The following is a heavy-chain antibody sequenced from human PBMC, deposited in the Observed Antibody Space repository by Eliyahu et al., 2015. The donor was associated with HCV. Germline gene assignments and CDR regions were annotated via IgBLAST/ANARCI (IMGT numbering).Heavy chain of an antibody. CDR3: ASGGGGIAVTGTGGWFDP. Sequence: QVQLQESGPGLVKPSETLSLTCTVXGGSISPYYWSXIRQPPGKGLEWIGYIHYSGSTNNNPSLKSRVALSVDTSKNQFSLRLSSVTAADTAVYYCASGGGGIAVTGTGGWFDPWGQGTLVTVSS. CDR2: IHYSGST. D-gene: IGHD6-19*01. V-gene: IGHV4-59*01. J-gene: IGHJ5*02. CDR1: GGSISPYY.